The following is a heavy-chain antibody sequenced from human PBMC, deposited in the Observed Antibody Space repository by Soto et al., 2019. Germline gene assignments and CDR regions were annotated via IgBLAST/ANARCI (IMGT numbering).Heavy chain of an antibody. CDR1: GYTFTSYG. CDR3: ARLDSDYDYYYAMDV. D-gene: IGHD5-18*01. CDR2: ISAYNGNT. Sequence: ASVKVSCKASGYTFTSYGISWVRQAPGQGLEWMGWISAYNGNTNYAQKLQGRVTMTTDTSTSTAYMELRSLRSDDTAVYYCARLDSDYDYYYAMDVWGQGTTVAVSS. J-gene: IGHJ6*02. V-gene: IGHV1-18*04.